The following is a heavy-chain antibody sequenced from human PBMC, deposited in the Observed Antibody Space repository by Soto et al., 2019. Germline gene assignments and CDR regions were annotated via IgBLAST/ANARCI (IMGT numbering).Heavy chain of an antibody. Sequence: QVQLQESGPGLVKPSGTLSLMCAVSGDSISSNNWWRWLRQPPGKGLAWIGEIYHSGSPKYNASITSRVTIAVDRSNSRLALKLSCVTGGVTAVYYCARVSGYNYGRRLDYWGQGTLVTVST. V-gene: IGHV4-4*02. CDR3: ARVSGYNYGRRLDY. CDR1: GDSISSNNW. D-gene: IGHD5-18*01. CDR2: IYHSGSP. J-gene: IGHJ4*02.